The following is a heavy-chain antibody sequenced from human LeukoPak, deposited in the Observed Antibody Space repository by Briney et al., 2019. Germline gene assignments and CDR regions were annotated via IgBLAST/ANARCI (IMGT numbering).Heavy chain of an antibody. CDR3: LTSSFDH. CDR2: ISSNSDTI. Sequence: GGSLRLSCAASGFALGDYDIHWVRQAPGKGPEWVSSISSNSDTIAYAEPVKGRFTVSRDNTINSLYLQMDSLRVEDTALYYCLTSSFDHWGQGTLVTVSS. V-gene: IGHV3-9*01. CDR1: GFALGDYD. J-gene: IGHJ4*02.